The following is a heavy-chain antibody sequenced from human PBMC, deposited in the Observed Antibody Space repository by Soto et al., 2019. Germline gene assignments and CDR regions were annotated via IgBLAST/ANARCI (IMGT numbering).Heavy chain of an antibody. V-gene: IGHV4-39*01. CDR1: GGSISSAPSY. J-gene: IGHJ4*02. CDR2: IFYDGRT. Sequence: TSETLSLTCTVSGGSISSAPSYWAWIRQPPGKGLEWIGHIFYDGRTTYSPSLRSRVSISADTSKNQFSLKLSSMTAADAAVYFCVRFKSGTILSNWGQGTLVTVSS. CDR3: VRFKSGTILSN. D-gene: IGHD6-13*01.